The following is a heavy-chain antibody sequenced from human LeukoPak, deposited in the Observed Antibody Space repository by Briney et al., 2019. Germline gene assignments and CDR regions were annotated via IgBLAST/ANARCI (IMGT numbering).Heavy chain of an antibody. CDR1: GGTFSSYA. CDR2: IIPIFGTA. V-gene: IGHV1-69*05. Sequence: SVKVSCKASGGTFSSYAISWVRQAPGQGLEWIGGIIPIFGTANYAQKFQGRVTITTDESTSTAYMALSSLRSEDTAVYYCASQRITIFGVVPRDYYYYMDVWGKGTTVTVSS. CDR3: ASQRITIFGVVPRDYYYYMDV. D-gene: IGHD3-3*01. J-gene: IGHJ6*03.